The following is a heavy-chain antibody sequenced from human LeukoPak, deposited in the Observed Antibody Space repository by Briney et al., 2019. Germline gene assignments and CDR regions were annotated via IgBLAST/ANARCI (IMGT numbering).Heavy chain of an antibody. Sequence: ASVKVSCKASGYTFTGHYMHWVRQAPGQGLEWMGWINPNSGGTNYAKKFQGRVTMTRDTSISTAYMELSRLRSDDTAVYYCARAGRQDWDYYYYYYMDVWGKGTTVTVSS. CDR1: GYTFTGHY. J-gene: IGHJ6*03. CDR3: ARAGRQDWDYYYYYYMDV. D-gene: IGHD3/OR15-3a*01. CDR2: INPNSGGT. V-gene: IGHV1-2*02.